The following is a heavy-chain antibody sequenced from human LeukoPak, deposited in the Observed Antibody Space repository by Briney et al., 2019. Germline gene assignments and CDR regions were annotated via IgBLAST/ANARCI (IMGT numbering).Heavy chain of an antibody. V-gene: IGHV3-23*01. CDR2: FSATDGSA. CDR1: GFTVSSYG. CDR3: ASLGGTYDY. Sequence: GGSLRLSCAASGFTVSSYGMTWVRQAPGKGLEWVSAFSATDGSAQYAESVKGRFTISRDNSKNSLYLQMNSLRDEDTAVYYCASLGGTYDYWGQGALVTVSS. J-gene: IGHJ4*02. D-gene: IGHD1-26*01.